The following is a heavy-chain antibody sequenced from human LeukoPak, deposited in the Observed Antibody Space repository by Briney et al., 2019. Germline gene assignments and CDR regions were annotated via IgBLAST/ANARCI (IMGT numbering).Heavy chain of an antibody. Sequence: GGSLRLSCAASGFTFSSYEMNWVRQAPGKGLEWVSYISSSGSTIYYADSVKGRFTISRDNAKNSLYLQMNSLRAEDTAVYYCALYYYGSGSATNSFDYWGQGTLVTVSS. J-gene: IGHJ4*02. CDR1: GFTFSSYE. D-gene: IGHD3-10*01. V-gene: IGHV3-48*03. CDR3: ALYYYGSGSATNSFDY. CDR2: ISSSGSTI.